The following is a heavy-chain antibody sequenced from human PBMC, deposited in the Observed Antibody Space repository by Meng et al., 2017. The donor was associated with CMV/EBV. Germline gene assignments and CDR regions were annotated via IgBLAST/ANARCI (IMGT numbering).Heavy chain of an antibody. D-gene: IGHD5-18*01. CDR1: GYTFTSYY. V-gene: IGHV1-46*01. CDR3: ARDLTTDTAMVTGYYYGMDV. Sequence: ASVKVSCKASGYTFTSYYMHWVRQAPGQGLEWMGIINPSGGSTSYAQKFQGRVTMTRDTSTSTVYIELSSLRSEDTAVYYCARDLTTDTAMVTGYYYGMDVWGQGTTVTVSS. J-gene: IGHJ6*02. CDR2: INPSGGST.